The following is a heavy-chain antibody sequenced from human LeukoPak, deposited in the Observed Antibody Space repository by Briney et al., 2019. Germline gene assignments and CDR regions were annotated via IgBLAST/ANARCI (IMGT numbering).Heavy chain of an antibody. CDR1: GGSISSSSYY. V-gene: IGHV4-39*07. CDR3: ARVTNWNPDKAFDI. J-gene: IGHJ3*02. CDR2: IYYSGST. D-gene: IGHD1-20*01. Sequence: PSETLSLTCTVSGGSISSSSYYWDWIRQPPGKGLEWIGSIYYSGSTYYNPSLKSRVTISVDTSKNQFSLKLSSVTAADTAVYYCARVTNWNPDKAFDIWGQGTMVTVSS.